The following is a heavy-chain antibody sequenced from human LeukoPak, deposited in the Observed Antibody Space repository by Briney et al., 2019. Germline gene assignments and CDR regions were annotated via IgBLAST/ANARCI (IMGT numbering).Heavy chain of an antibody. J-gene: IGHJ4*02. Sequence: PGGSLRLSCAASGFTFSNYSMNWVRQAPEKGLEWVSSISGSSTYIYYADSVKGRFTISRDNAKNSLYLQMNSLRAEDTAVYYCARAHDSSTWYGEGYWGQGTLVTVSS. CDR2: ISGSSTYI. D-gene: IGHD6-13*01. CDR1: GFTFSNYS. CDR3: ARAHDSSTWYGEGY. V-gene: IGHV3-21*01.